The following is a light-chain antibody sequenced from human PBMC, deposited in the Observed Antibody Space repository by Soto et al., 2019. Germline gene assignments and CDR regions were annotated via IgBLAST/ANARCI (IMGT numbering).Light chain of an antibody. Sequence: EIVMPQSPATLSVSPVDIATLSCSASQSVDNDLAWYQQKPGQPPRLLIYDASTRATGIPARFSGSQSGTEFTLTISSLLSEDFAVYSCQQYNNWPLTFGGGTKVDIK. J-gene: IGKJ4*01. CDR1: QSVDND. CDR3: QQYNNWPLT. V-gene: IGKV3D-15*01. CDR2: DAS.